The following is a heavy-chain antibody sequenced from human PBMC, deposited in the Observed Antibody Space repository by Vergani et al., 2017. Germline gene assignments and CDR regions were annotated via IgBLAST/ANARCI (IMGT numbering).Heavy chain of an antibody. J-gene: IGHJ3*02. CDR1: GYTFTSYG. V-gene: IGHV1-18*01. D-gene: IGHD3-3*01. Sequence: QVQLVQSGAEVKKPGASVKVSCKASGYTFTSYGISWVRQAPGQGLEWMGWISAYNGNTNYAQKLQGRVTMTTDTSTSTDYMELRSLRSDDTAVYYCARTLVLRFLEVTLEKNDAFDIWGQGTMVTVSS. CDR3: ARTLVLRFLEVTLEKNDAFDI. CDR2: ISAYNGNT.